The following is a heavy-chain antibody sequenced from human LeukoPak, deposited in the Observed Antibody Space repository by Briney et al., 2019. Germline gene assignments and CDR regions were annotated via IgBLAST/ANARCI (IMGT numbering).Heavy chain of an antibody. Sequence: GGSLRLSCAASGFTFSSYWMHWVRQAPGKGPVWVSRINSDGSSTSYADSVKGRFTISRDNAKNTLYLQMNSLRAEDTAVYYCASNYGSGSYYKYYYYGMDVWGKGTTVTVSS. D-gene: IGHD3-10*01. CDR2: INSDGSST. J-gene: IGHJ6*04. CDR1: GFTFSSYW. V-gene: IGHV3-74*01. CDR3: ASNYGSGSYYKYYYYGMDV.